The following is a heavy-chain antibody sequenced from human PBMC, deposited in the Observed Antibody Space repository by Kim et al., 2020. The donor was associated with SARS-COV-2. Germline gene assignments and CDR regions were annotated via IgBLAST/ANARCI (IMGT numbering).Heavy chain of an antibody. CDR1: GASVSSGDFF. CDR2: IHYSGST. Sequence: SETLSLTCTVSGASVSSGDFFWTWIRQHPGKGLEWIGYIHYSGSTFYNPSLKSRVTISEDSSENQFSLKLNSVTAADTAVYYCARGALTTAGGLDVWGQGTTVIVS. D-gene: IGHD6-25*01. J-gene: IGHJ6*02. V-gene: IGHV4-31*03. CDR3: ARGALTTAGGLDV.